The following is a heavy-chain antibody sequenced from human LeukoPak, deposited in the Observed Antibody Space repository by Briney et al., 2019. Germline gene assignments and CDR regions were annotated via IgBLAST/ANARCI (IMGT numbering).Heavy chain of an antibody. V-gene: IGHV3-74*01. J-gene: IGHJ5*02. CDR3: ARPAGLAAAVWWFDP. D-gene: IGHD6-13*01. CDR1: GFTFSSYW. Sequence: GGSLRLSCAASGFTFSSYWMHWVRQVPGKGLVWVSRINRDGSSTSYADSVKGRFTISRDNAKNTLYLQMNGLRTEDTAVYYCARPAGLAAAVWWFDPWGQGTLVTVSS. CDR2: INRDGSST.